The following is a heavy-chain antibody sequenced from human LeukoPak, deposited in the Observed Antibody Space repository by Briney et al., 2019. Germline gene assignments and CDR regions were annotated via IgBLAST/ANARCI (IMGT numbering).Heavy chain of an antibody. J-gene: IGHJ4*02. CDR2: ISYDGSNK. CDR3: AKDGDILTGYPFY. D-gene: IGHD3-9*01. V-gene: IGHV3-30*18. CDR1: GFTFSSYG. Sequence: GGSLRLSCAASGFTFSSYGMHWVRQAPGKGLEWVAVISYDGSNKYYADSVKGRFTISRDNSKNTLYLQMNSLRAEDTAVYYCAKDGDILTGYPFYWGQGTLVTVSS.